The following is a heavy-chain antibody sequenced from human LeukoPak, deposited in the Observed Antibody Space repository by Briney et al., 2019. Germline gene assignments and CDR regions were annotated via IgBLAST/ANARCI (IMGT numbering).Heavy chain of an antibody. D-gene: IGHD3-16*02. CDR2: IYYSGST. CDR1: GGSISSGGYY. Sequence: SQTLSLTCTVSGGSISSGGYYWSWIRQHPGKGLEWIGYIYYSGSTYYNPSLKSRVTISVDTSKNQFSLKLSSVTAADTAVYYCARASYDYVWGSYRYHSFDIWGQGTMVTVSS. V-gene: IGHV4-31*03. CDR3: ARASYDYVWGSYRYHSFDI. J-gene: IGHJ3*02.